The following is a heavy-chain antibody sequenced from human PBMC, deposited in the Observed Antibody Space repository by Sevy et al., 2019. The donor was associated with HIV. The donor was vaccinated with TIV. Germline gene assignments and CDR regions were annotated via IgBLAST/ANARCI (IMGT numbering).Heavy chain of an antibody. CDR3: ARDLEFYDNGDYGPAFMPDY. CDR2: IWFDGSNT. Sequence: GGSLRLSCAASGFTFSSYGMHWVRQAPGKGLEWVALIWFDGSNTYCADSVKGRFTISRDIAKNTLHLQMNSLRGEDTAVYYCARDLEFYDNGDYGPAFMPDYWGQGTLVTVSS. CDR1: GFTFSSYG. J-gene: IGHJ4*02. V-gene: IGHV3-33*01. D-gene: IGHD4-17*01.